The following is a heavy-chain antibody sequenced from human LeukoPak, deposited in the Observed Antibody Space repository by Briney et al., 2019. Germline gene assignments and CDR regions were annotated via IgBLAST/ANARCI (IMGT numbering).Heavy chain of an antibody. Sequence: GASVKVSCKASGHTFTGYYMHWVRQAPGQGLEWMGWINPNSGGTNYAQKFQGRVTMTRDTSISTAYMELSRLRSDDTAVYYCARESYAYCGGDCYSRDFDYWGQGTLVTVSS. CDR2: INPNSGGT. CDR1: GHTFTGYY. J-gene: IGHJ4*02. V-gene: IGHV1-2*02. CDR3: ARESYAYCGGDCYSRDFDY. D-gene: IGHD2-21*02.